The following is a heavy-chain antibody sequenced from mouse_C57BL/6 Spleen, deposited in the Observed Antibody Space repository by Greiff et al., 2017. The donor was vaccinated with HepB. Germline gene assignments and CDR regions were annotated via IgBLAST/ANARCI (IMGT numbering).Heavy chain of an antibody. Sequence: EVQLVESEGGLVQPGSSMKLSCTASGFTFSDYYMAWVRQVPEKGLEWVANINYDGSSTYYLDSLKSRFIISRDNAKNILYLQMSSLKSEDTATYYCARAGPPYYYGSSYWYFDVWGTGTTVTVSS. CDR2: INYDGSST. D-gene: IGHD1-1*01. CDR3: ARAGPPYYYGSSYWYFDV. J-gene: IGHJ1*03. CDR1: GFTFSDYY. V-gene: IGHV5-16*01.